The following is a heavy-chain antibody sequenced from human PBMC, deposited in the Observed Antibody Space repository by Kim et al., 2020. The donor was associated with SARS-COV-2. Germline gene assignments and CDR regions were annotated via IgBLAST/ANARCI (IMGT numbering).Heavy chain of an antibody. V-gene: IGHV3-23*01. D-gene: IGHD2-2*01. CDR1: GFTFSSYA. Sequence: GGSLRLSCAASGFTFSSYAMSWVRQAPGKGLEWVSAISGSGGSTYYADSVKGRFTISRDNSKNTLYRQMNSLRAEDTAVYYCAKASPGYFSSTRDGGCGYWGQGTLVTVSS. J-gene: IGHJ4*02. CDR3: AKASPGYFSSTRDGGCGY. CDR2: ISGSGGST.